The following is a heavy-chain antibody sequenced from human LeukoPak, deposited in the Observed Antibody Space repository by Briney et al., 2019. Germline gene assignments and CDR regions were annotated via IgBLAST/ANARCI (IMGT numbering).Heavy chain of an antibody. CDR1: GYTFTSYG. J-gene: IGHJ5*02. CDR2: INPNSGGT. CDR3: ARDPIVVVPAASNWFDP. Sequence: ASVKVSCKASGYTFTSYGISWVRQAPGQGLEWMGWINPNSGGTNYAQKFQGRVTMTRDTSISTAYMELSRLRSDDTAVYYCARDPIVVVPAASNWFDPWGQGTLVTVSS. D-gene: IGHD2-2*01. V-gene: IGHV1-2*02.